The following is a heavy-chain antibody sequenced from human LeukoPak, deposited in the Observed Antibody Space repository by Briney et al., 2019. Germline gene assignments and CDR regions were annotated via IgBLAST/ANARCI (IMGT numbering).Heavy chain of an antibody. Sequence: SETLSLTCTVSGGSISSYYWGWIRQPPGKGLEWIGSIYYSGSTYYNPSLKSRVTISVDTSKNQFSLKLSSVTAADTAVYYCARGGWLPIDYWGQGTLVTVSS. D-gene: IGHD5-18*01. CDR1: GGSISSYY. V-gene: IGHV4-39*07. CDR3: ARGGWLPIDY. CDR2: IYYSGST. J-gene: IGHJ4*02.